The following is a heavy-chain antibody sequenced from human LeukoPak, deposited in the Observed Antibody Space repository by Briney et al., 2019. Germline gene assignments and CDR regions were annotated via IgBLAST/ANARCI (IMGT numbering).Heavy chain of an antibody. J-gene: IGHJ5*02. D-gene: IGHD2-15*01. CDR1: GYTFTDHY. Sequence: ASVKVSCKASGYTFTDHYMHWVRQAPGQGLDGMGWINPNSGGTNYAQKFQGRVTMTRDTSISTAYMELSRLRSDDTAVYYCARKLGVVVAATGVHWFDPWGQGTLVTVSS. CDR2: INPNSGGT. CDR3: ARKLGVVVAATGVHWFDP. V-gene: IGHV1-2*02.